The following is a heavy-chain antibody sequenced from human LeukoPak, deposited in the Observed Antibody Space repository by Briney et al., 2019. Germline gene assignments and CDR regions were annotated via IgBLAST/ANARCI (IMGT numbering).Heavy chain of an antibody. CDR2: ISSSSSYI. Sequence: PGGSLRLSCAASGFTFITYSMNCVRQAPGKGLEWVSSISSSSSYIYYADSVKGRFTISRDNAKNSLYLQMNSLRAEDTAVYYCASRRDGYNWLDYWGQGTLVTVSS. J-gene: IGHJ4*02. V-gene: IGHV3-21*01. D-gene: IGHD5-24*01. CDR3: ASRRDGYNWLDY. CDR1: GFTFITYS.